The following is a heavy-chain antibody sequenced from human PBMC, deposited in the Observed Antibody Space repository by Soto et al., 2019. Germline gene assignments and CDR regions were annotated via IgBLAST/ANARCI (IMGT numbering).Heavy chain of an antibody. CDR1: GGSISSGGYY. J-gene: IGHJ5*02. D-gene: IGHD3-22*01. V-gene: IGHV4-31*03. CDR3: ARGSYYDSSGYYGP. Sequence: SETLSLTCTVSGGSISSGGYYWSWIRQHPGKGLEWIGYIYYSGSTYYNPSLKSRVTISVDTSKNQFSLKLSSVTAADTAVYYCARGSYYDSSGYYGPLGQGNLVTVS. CDR2: IYYSGST.